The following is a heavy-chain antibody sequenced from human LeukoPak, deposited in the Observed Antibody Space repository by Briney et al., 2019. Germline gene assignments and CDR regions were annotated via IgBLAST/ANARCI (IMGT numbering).Heavy chain of an antibody. Sequence: ASVKVSCKASGYTFTGYYVHWVRQAPGQGLEWMGWINPNSGGTNYAQKFQVRGTMTRDTSISTAYMELSRLRSDDTAVYYCARVVPAAASDAFDIWGQGTMVTVSS. J-gene: IGHJ3*02. V-gene: IGHV1-2*02. CDR1: GYTFTGYY. CDR3: ARVVPAAASDAFDI. D-gene: IGHD2-2*01. CDR2: INPNSGGT.